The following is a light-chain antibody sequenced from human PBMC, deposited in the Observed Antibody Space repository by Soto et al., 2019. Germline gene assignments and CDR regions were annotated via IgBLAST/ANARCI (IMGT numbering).Light chain of an antibody. V-gene: IGLV2-23*01. J-gene: IGLJ1*01. CDR2: QGS. CDR3: CSYAGSSTYV. Sequence: QSVLTQPASGSGSPGQSITISCPATSSDVRNYDLVSWYQQRPGTAPKFILYQGSKRPSGVSKRFSGSKSGNTASLTLSGLQAEDEADYYCCSYAGSSTYVFGTGTKVTVL. CDR1: SSDVRNYDL.